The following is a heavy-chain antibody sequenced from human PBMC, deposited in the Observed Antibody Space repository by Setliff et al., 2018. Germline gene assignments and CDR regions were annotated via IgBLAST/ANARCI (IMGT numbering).Heavy chain of an antibody. CDR2: IDPSGNT. Sequence: PSETLSLTCTVSGGSITSGSNYWSWIRQPAGRGLEWMGHIDPSGNTNYHPSLRSRVTISRDTSKNQFSLKLTSVTAEDTALYHCAREVWTIYDKSWSGYTDLWGQGTQVTVSS. CDR1: GGSITSGSNY. V-gene: IGHV4-61*09. J-gene: IGHJ5*02. D-gene: IGHD3-3*01. CDR3: AREVWTIYDKSWSGYTDL.